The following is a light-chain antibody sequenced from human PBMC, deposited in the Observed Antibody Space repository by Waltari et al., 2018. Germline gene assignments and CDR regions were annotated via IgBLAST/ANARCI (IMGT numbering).Light chain of an antibody. CDR3: QQYNNWPLT. J-gene: IGKJ4*01. Sequence: DIVMTQSPDSLAVPLGERATINCKSSETILFNSNNKNYLAWYQQKAGQPPKLLVYWASTRESGVPDRFSGSGSGTDFTLTISSLQAEDVAVYYCQQYNNWPLTFGGGTKVEIK. V-gene: IGKV4-1*01. CDR2: WAS. CDR1: ETILFNSNNKNY.